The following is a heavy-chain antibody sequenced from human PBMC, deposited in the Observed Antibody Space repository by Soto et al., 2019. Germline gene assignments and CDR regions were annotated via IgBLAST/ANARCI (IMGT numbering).Heavy chain of an antibody. V-gene: IGHV1-46*01. CDR2: INPSGGST. CDR3: AKRGAVAGTLDY. Sequence: QVQLVQSGAEVKKPGASVKVSCKASGYTFTSYYMHWVRQAPGQGLEWMGIINPSGGSTSYAQKFQGRVTITRDTSTSTVYMELSSLRSEDTAVYYCAKRGAVAGTLDYWGQGTLVTVSS. J-gene: IGHJ4*02. D-gene: IGHD6-19*01. CDR1: GYTFTSYY.